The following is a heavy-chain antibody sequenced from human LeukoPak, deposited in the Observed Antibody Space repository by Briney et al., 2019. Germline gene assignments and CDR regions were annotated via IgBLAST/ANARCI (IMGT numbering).Heavy chain of an antibody. D-gene: IGHD1-26*01. J-gene: IGHJ4*02. CDR3: VRGSYYKY. CDR1: GGSISSSSYY. CDR2: INHSGST. Sequence: SETLSLTCTVSGGSISSSSYYWGWIRQPPGKGLEWIGEINHSGSTNYNPSLKSRVTISVDTSKNQFSLKLSSVTAADTAVYYCVRGSYYKYWGQGTLVTVSS. V-gene: IGHV4-39*07.